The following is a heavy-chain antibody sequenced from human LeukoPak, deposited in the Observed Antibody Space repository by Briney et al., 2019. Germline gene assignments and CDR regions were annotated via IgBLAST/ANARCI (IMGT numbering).Heavy chain of an antibody. Sequence: QPGGSLRLSCAASGFTFSSYAMSWVRQAPGKGLEWVSGISGSGGSTYYADSVKGRFTISRDNSKNTLYLQMNSLRAEDTAVYHCARGAPGRVVAHFDYWGQGTLVTVSS. J-gene: IGHJ4*02. CDR1: GFTFSSYA. CDR2: ISGSGGST. D-gene: IGHD5-12*01. CDR3: ARGAPGRVVAHFDY. V-gene: IGHV3-23*01.